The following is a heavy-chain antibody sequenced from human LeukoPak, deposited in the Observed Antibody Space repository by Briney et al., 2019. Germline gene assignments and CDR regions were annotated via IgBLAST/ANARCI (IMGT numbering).Heavy chain of an antibody. J-gene: IGHJ3*02. Sequence: GGSLRLSCAASGFTFSSYSMNWVRQAPGKGLEWVSYISSSSSTIYYADSVKGRFTISRDNAKNSLYLQMNSLRDEETAVYYCARSMVRGGYAFDIWGQGTMVTVSS. CDR2: ISSSSSTI. D-gene: IGHD3-10*01. CDR3: ARSMVRGGYAFDI. V-gene: IGHV3-48*02. CDR1: GFTFSSYS.